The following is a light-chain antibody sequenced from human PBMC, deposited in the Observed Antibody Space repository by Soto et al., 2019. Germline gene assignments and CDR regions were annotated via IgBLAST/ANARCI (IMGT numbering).Light chain of an antibody. CDR1: QSISRW. CDR3: QQYNSFYS. Sequence: DIQMTKSPSTLSASVEDRVIITWRASQSISRWLAWYEQKPGKAPKLLIYDASSLESGVPSRFSGRGSGTEFPLTISSLQPDDFATYDCQQYNSFYSVGLGAKLEIK. J-gene: IGKJ2*03. V-gene: IGKV1-5*01. CDR2: DAS.